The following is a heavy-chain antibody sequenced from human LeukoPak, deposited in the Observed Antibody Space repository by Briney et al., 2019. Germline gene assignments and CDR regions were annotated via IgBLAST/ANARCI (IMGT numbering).Heavy chain of an antibody. J-gene: IGHJ4*02. CDR1: GGSFSGYY. D-gene: IGHD6-13*01. CDR2: INHSGST. Sequence: PSETLSLTCAVYGGSFSGYYWSWIRQPPGKGLEWIGEINHSGSTNYNPSLTSRVTISVDTSKNQFSLKLSSVTAADTAVYYCARGPGFVAAGTEGYFDYWGQGTLVTVSS. CDR3: ARGPGFVAAGTEGYFDY. V-gene: IGHV4-34*01.